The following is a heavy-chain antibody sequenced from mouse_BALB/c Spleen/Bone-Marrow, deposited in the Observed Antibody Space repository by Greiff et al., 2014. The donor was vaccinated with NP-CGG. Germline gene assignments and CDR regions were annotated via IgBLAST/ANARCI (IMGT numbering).Heavy chain of an antibody. CDR1: GFNIKDTY. CDR2: IDPANGNT. D-gene: IGHD1-1*01. CDR3: ARYYYGTRYYFDY. V-gene: IGHV14-3*02. Sequence: EVKLMESGAELVKPGASVKLSCTASGFNIKDTYMHWVKQRPEQGLEWIGGIDPANGNTKYDPKFQGKATITADTSSNTAYLQLNSLTSEDTAVYYCARYYYGTRYYFDYWGQGTTLTVSS. J-gene: IGHJ2*01.